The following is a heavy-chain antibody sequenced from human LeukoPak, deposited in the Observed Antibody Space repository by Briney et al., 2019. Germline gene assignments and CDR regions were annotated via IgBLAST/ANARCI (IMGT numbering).Heavy chain of an antibody. J-gene: IGHJ5*02. CDR2: ISGSGGST. Sequence: GGSLRLSCAASGFTFSSYAMSWVRQAPGKGLESVSAISGSGGSTYYADSVKGRFTISRDNSKNTLYLQMNSLRAEDTAVYYCAKGNSGWYALLGYNWFDPWGQGTLVTVSS. D-gene: IGHD6-19*01. CDR1: GFTFSSYA. CDR3: AKGNSGWYALLGYNWFDP. V-gene: IGHV3-23*01.